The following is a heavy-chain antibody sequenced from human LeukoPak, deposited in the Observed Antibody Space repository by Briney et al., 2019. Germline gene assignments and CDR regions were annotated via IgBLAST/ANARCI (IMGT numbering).Heavy chain of an antibody. CDR3: ARGDDILTAYYYYYGMDV. CDR1: GFTFSSYW. J-gene: IGHJ6*01. CDR2: INSDGSST. D-gene: IGHD3-9*01. Sequence: GGSLRLSCAASGFTFSSYWMHWVRQAPGKGLVWVSRINSDGSSTSYADSVKGRFTISRDNAKNTLYLQMNSLRAEDTAVYYCARGDDILTAYYYYYGMDVWGKGPRSPSPQ. V-gene: IGHV3-74*01.